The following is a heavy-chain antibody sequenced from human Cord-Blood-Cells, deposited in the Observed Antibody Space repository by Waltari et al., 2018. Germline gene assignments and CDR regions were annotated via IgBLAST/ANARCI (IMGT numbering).Heavy chain of an antibody. CDR2: VWYDGSNK. Sequence: QVHLVESGGGVVQPGRSLRHSCAASGCTFSRYGMNWVRPAPGKGIGWVAVVWYDGSNKYYADSVKGRFTISRDNSKNTLYLQMNSLRAEDTAVYYCARGRKVITTFDYWGQGTLVTVSS. CDR1: GCTFSRYG. D-gene: IGHD3-22*01. V-gene: IGHV3-33*01. CDR3: ARGRKVITTFDY. J-gene: IGHJ4*02.